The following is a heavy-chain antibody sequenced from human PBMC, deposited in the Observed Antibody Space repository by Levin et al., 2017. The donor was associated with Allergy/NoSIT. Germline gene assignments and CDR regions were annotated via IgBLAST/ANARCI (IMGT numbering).Heavy chain of an antibody. J-gene: IGHJ4*02. CDR2: ISGSGGST. V-gene: IGHV3-23*01. D-gene: IGHD3-22*01. CDR1: GFTFSSYA. Sequence: PGGSLRLSCAASGFTFSSYAMSWVRQAPGKGLEWVSAISGSGGSTYYADSVKGRFTISRDNSKNTLYLQMNSLRAEDTAVYYCSKTGTMIVGQRIDYWGQGTLVTVSS. CDR3: SKTGTMIVGQRIDY.